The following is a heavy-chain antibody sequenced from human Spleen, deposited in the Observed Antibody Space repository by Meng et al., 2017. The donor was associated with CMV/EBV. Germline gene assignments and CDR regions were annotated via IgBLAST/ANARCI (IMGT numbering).Heavy chain of an antibody. Sequence: GESLKISCAASGFTFSRYWMSWVRQAPGKGLEWVAVIWYDGSYKYYADSVKGRFTISRDNAKNSLYLQMNSLRAEDTAVYYCARDPGKTSLIYYYGMDVWGQGTTVTVSS. CDR1: GFTFSRYW. CDR2: IWYDGSYK. V-gene: IGHV3-33*07. J-gene: IGHJ6*02. CDR3: ARDPGKTSLIYYYGMDV. D-gene: IGHD2/OR15-2a*01.